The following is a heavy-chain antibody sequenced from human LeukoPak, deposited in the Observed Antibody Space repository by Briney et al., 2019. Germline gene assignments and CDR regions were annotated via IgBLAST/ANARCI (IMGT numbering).Heavy chain of an antibody. V-gene: IGHV4-4*09. CDR2: IYTSGST. CDR3: ARHISGRIAAAFDY. Sequence: SETLSLTCTVSGGSISSYYWSWIRQPPGKGLEWTGYIYTSGSTNYNPSLKSRVTISVDTSKNQFSLKLSSVTAADTAVYYCARHISGRIAAAFDYWGQGTLVTVSS. J-gene: IGHJ4*02. D-gene: IGHD6-13*01. CDR1: GGSISSYY.